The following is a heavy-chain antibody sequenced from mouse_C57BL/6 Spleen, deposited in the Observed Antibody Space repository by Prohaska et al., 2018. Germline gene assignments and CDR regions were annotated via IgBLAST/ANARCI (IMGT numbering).Heavy chain of an antibody. CDR3: TADLYAMDY. J-gene: IGHJ4*01. CDR2: IRLKSDNYAT. CDR1: GFTFSNYW. Sequence: ESGGGLVQPGGSMKLSCVASGFTFSNYWMNWVRQSPEKGLEWVAQIRLKSDNYATHYAESVKGRFTISRDDSKSSVYLQMNNLRAEDTGIYYCTADLYAMDYWGQGTSVTVSS. V-gene: IGHV6-3*01.